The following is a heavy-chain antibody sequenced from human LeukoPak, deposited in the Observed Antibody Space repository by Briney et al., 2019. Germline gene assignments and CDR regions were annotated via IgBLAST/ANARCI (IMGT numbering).Heavy chain of an antibody. CDR2: IQSKTDGGPT. V-gene: IGHV3-15*01. J-gene: IGHJ4*02. CDR1: GFTFSGAW. CDR3: TTDRGALTN. D-gene: IGHD3-10*01. Sequence: PGGSLRLSCATSGFTFSGAWMSWVRQAPGKGLEWVGRIQSKTDGGPTDYAAPVKGRFTISRDDSKSTLYLQMNSLKAGDTAVYYCTTDRGALTNWGQGTLVTVSS.